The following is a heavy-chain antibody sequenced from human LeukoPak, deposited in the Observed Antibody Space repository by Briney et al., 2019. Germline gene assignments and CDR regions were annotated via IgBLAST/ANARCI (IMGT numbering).Heavy chain of an antibody. CDR1: GFTFSSYW. CDR2: INYEGRDT. J-gene: IGHJ4*02. D-gene: IGHD6-13*01. V-gene: IGHV3-74*01. CDR3: QRDFMTAAGIH. Sequence: GASLRPSRAASGFTFSSYWMHWVRHPPGKGLVWDLGINYEGRDTRHADTVKGRFSIYGDNAKNTLSLQMNSLRAEGTAVYYCQRDFMTAAGIHWGQGTLVTVSS.